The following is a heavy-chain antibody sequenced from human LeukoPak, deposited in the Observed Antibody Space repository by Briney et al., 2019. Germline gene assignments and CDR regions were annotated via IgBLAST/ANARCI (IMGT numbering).Heavy chain of an antibody. Sequence: SVKVSCKASGGTFSSYAISWVRQAPGQGLEWTGGIIPIFGTANYAQKFQGRVTITADKSTSTAYMELSNLGSEDTAVYYCARDGSGSRRGLDYYYYGMDVWGKGTTVTVSS. CDR3: ARDGSGSRRGLDYYYYGMDV. CDR1: GGTFSSYA. V-gene: IGHV1-69*06. D-gene: IGHD3-10*01. CDR2: IIPIFGTA. J-gene: IGHJ6*04.